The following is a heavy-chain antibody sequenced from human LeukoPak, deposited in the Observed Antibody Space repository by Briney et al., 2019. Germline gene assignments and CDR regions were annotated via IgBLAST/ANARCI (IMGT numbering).Heavy chain of an antibody. V-gene: IGHV3-74*01. J-gene: IGHJ6*02. CDR2: INIEGGST. D-gene: IGHD3-9*01. Sequence: GPSLTLSCAASGSTFSSSWVHWVRHAPGRGRVWVSRINIEGGSTTYADSVQGRFTIARDNAKNTLYLEINSLRAEDTAVYYCARDLQRYLDWFPPYYFYYGMDVWGQGTRVTVSS. CDR3: ARDLQRYLDWFPPYYFYYGMDV. CDR1: GSTFSSSW.